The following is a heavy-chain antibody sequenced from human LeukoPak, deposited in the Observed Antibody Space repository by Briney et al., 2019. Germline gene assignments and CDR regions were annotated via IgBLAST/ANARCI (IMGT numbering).Heavy chain of an antibody. D-gene: IGHD1-26*01. V-gene: IGHV4-34*01. Sequence: SDTQSLTCAVYGGSFSGYYWSWTRHPPEKGGECIGEINHSGSTNYNPPLKSRVTISVDTSKHQFSLKLSSVTAADTAVYYCARDGRFPPEVLPRYFDYWGQGTLVTVSS. CDR2: INHSGST. CDR1: GGSFSGYY. CDR3: ARDGRFPPEVLPRYFDY. J-gene: IGHJ4*02.